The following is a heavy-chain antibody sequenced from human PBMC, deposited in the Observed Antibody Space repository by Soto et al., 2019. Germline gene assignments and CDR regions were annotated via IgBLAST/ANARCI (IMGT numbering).Heavy chain of an antibody. D-gene: IGHD2-21*01. J-gene: IGHJ6*03. CDR3: AKYTMTYYYYSCMDV. CDR1: GFTFSSYA. Sequence: GGSLRLSCAGCGFTFSSYAMAWVRQAPGKGLEWVSAIIGSGGNTYSADSVKGRFTISRDNSKSTLYLQMNSLRAEDTAIYYCAKYTMTYYYYSCMDVWGKGTTVTVSS. CDR2: IIGSGGNT. V-gene: IGHV3-23*01.